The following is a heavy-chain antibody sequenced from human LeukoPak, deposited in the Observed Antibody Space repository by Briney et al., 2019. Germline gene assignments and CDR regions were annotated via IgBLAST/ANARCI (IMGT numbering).Heavy chain of an antibody. J-gene: IGHJ4*02. V-gene: IGHV1-69*01. CDR1: GFTFSSYW. Sequence: GGSLRLSCAASGFTFSSYWMHWVRQAPGQGLEWMGGIIPIFGTANYAQKFQGRVTITADESTSTAYMELSSLRSEDTAVYYCARDRTEGYYYGSGSYYPHYWGQGTLVTVSS. CDR3: ARDRTEGYYYGSGSYYPHY. D-gene: IGHD3-10*01. CDR2: IIPIFGTA.